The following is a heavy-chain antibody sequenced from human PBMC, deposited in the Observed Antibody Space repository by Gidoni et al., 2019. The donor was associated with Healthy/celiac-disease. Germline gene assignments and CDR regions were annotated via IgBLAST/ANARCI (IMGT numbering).Heavy chain of an antibody. J-gene: IGHJ3*02. V-gene: IGHV3-48*01. CDR3: ARSSSAGAFDI. Sequence: EVQLVESGGGLVQPGGSLRLSCEASGFTFSSYSMNWVRQAPGKGLEWVSYISSSSSTIYYADSVKGRFTISRDNAKNSLYLQMNSLRAEDTAVYYCARSSSAGAFDIWGQGTMVTVSS. CDR2: ISSSSSTI. D-gene: IGHD6-25*01. CDR1: GFTFSSYS.